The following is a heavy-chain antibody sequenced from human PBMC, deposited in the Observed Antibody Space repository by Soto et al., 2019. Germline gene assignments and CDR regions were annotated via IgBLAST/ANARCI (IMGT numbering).Heavy chain of an antibody. V-gene: IGHV3-21*01. Sequence: PGGSLRLSCAASGFTFSSYSMNWVRQAPGKGLEWVSSISSSSSYIYYADSVKGRFTISRDNAKNSLYLQMNSLRAEDTAVYYCARHPDYYCSGSYYRGPQNFDYWGQGTLVTVSS. CDR2: ISSSSSYI. J-gene: IGHJ4*02. CDR1: GFTFSSYS. CDR3: ARHPDYYCSGSYYRGPQNFDY. D-gene: IGHD3-10*01.